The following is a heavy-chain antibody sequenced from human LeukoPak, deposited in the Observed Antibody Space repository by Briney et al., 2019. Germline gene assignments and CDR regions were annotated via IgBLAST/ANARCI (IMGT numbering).Heavy chain of an antibody. Sequence: SETLSLTCAVSGGSVSSGAYCWTWIRQPPGKGLEWIGSMSHSGNTHYNASLQSRVTISVDTSKNQFSLKLSSVTAADTAVYYCARDQWGRAAPGGFDYWGQGTLVTVSS. V-gene: IGHV4-30-2*01. CDR3: ARDQWGRAAPGGFDY. J-gene: IGHJ4*02. CDR1: GGSVSSGAYC. D-gene: IGHD3-16*01. CDR2: MSHSGNT.